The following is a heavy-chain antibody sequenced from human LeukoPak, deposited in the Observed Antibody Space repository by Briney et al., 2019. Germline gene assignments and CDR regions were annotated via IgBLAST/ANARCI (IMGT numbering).Heavy chain of an antibody. D-gene: IGHD6-13*01. CDR3: ARGVNWIDP. CDR1: GGSISSYY. V-gene: IGHV4-59*01. Sequence: SETLSLTCTVSGGSISSYYWSWIRQPPGKGLEWIGYISYSGTTNYNPSLKSRVTISIDTSKNQFSLKLSSVTAADTAVYYCARGVNWIDPWGQGTLVTVSS. CDR2: ISYSGTT. J-gene: IGHJ5*02.